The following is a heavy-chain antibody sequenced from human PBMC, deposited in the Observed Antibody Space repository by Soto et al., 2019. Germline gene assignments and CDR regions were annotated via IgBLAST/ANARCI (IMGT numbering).Heavy chain of an antibody. CDR2: FDPEDGET. J-gene: IGHJ5*02. Sequence: ASVKVSCKVSGYTLTELSMHWVRQAPGKGLEWMGGFDPEDGETIYAQKFQGRVTMTEDTSTDTAYMELSSLRSEDTAVYYCATDIRALLWFGELGSWFDPWGQGTLVTVSS. V-gene: IGHV1-24*01. CDR1: GYTLTELS. D-gene: IGHD3-10*01. CDR3: ATDIRALLWFGELGSWFDP.